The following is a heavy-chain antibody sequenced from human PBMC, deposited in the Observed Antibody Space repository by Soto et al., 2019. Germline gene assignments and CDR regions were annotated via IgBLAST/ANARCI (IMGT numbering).Heavy chain of an antibody. CDR1: GFTFTSFA. Sequence: GVSLRLSCAASGFTFTSFAVSWVRQAPGKGLEWISSISGSGFKKYYADSVKGRFTISRDNSKSTVYLELNNLSAEDTAVYHCAKNQGVELVPLATVDWFDPWGQGSVVTVSS. V-gene: IGHV3-23*01. CDR2: ISGSGFKK. CDR3: AKNQGVELVPLATVDWFDP. D-gene: IGHD1-26*01. J-gene: IGHJ5*02.